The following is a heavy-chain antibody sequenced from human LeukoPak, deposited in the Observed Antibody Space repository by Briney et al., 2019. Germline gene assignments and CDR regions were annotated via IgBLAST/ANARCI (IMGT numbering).Heavy chain of an antibody. J-gene: IGHJ6*02. CDR1: GYNFTDYW. Sequence: GESLKISCKGSGYNFTDYWIARVRQLPGQGVEWMGLIYPRESEIRNSPSFQGQVTISADKSINTAYLQWSSLKASDTAMYYCARLSRITMVRGAMDAWGQGTPVTVSS. D-gene: IGHD3-10*01. CDR2: IYPRESEI. V-gene: IGHV5-51*01. CDR3: ARLSRITMVRGAMDA.